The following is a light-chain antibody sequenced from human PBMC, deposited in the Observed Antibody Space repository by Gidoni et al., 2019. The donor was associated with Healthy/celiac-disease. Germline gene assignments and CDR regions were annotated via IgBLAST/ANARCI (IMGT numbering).Light chain of an antibody. CDR2: AAS. CDR1: QGISNY. J-gene: IGKJ1*01. V-gene: IGKV1-27*01. Sequence: DIQMTPSPSSLSASVGDRVTITCRASQGISNYLTWYQQKPGKVPKLLIYAASTLQSGVPPRFSGSGSDTDFTITISSLQPEDVATYYCQKYNSAPWTFGQGTKVEIK. CDR3: QKYNSAPWT.